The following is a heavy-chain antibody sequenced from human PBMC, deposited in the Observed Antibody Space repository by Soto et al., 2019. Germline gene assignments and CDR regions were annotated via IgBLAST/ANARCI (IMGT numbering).Heavy chain of an antibody. Sequence: PGEPLKSSGKGSGYSFTIYCIGWVLQMTWKGLEWMGIIYPGDSDTRYSPSFQGQATISADKSISTAYLQWSSLKASDTAMYYCARRINYYGSGSYNNWFDPWGQGTLVTVSS. CDR1: GYSFTIYC. J-gene: IGHJ5*02. CDR2: IYPGDSDT. CDR3: ARRINYYGSGSYNNWFDP. V-gene: IGHV5-51*01. D-gene: IGHD3-10*01.